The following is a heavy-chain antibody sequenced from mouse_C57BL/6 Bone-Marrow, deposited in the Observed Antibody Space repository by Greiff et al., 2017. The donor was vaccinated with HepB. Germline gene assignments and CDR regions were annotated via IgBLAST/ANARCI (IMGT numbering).Heavy chain of an antibody. CDR2: IDPETGGT. Sequence: VQLQQSGAELVRPGASVTLSCKASGYTFTDYEMHWVKQTPVHGLEWIGAIDPETGGTAYNQKFKGKAILTADKSSSTAYMELRSLTSEDSVVYYCTRSKVPYYYGSRGFDYWGQGTTLTVSS. D-gene: IGHD1-1*01. J-gene: IGHJ2*01. CDR1: GYTFTDYE. CDR3: TRSKVPYYYGSRGFDY. V-gene: IGHV1-15*01.